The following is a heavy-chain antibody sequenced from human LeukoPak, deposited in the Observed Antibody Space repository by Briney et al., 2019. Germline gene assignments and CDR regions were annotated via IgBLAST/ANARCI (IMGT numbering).Heavy chain of an antibody. V-gene: IGHV1-2*02. CDR2: INPNSGGT. Sequence: ASVKVSCKASGYTFTGYYMHWVRQAPGQGLEWMGWINPNSGGTNYAQKFQGRVTMTRDTSISTAYMEPSRLRSDDTAVYYCARVWARGEGSSWRYYYFDYWGQGTLVTVSS. CDR1: GYTFTGYY. J-gene: IGHJ4*02. CDR3: ARVWARGEGSSWRYYYFDY. D-gene: IGHD6-13*01.